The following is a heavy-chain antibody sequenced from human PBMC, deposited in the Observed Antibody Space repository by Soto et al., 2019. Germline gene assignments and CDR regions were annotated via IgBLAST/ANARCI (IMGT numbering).Heavy chain of an antibody. CDR1: GGSMIAHY. CDR2: TYYSGST. D-gene: IGHD6-13*01. Sequence: PSETLSLTCTVSGGSMIAHYWNWMRQPPGKGLQWIGYTYYSGSTTYNPSLKSRVTISVDSSKNQFSLKLDSVTPADTAVYYCARVRGTAGKRYFDYWGPGTLVTVSS. CDR3: ARVRGTAGKRYFDY. J-gene: IGHJ4*02. V-gene: IGHV4-59*11.